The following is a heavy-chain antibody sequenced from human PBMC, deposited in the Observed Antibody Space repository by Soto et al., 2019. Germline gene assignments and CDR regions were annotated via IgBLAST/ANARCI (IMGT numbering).Heavy chain of an antibody. V-gene: IGHV3-53*01. CDR1: GFTVSSNY. J-gene: IGHJ4*02. Sequence: EVQLVESGGGLIQPGGSLRLSCAASGFTVSSNYMNWVRQAPGKGLEWVSVIYTGGSTYYADSVQGRFTISRDNSTNTLYLQMNSLRVEDTAVYYCARDLADWGQGTLVTVSS. CDR2: IYTGGST. CDR3: ARDLAD.